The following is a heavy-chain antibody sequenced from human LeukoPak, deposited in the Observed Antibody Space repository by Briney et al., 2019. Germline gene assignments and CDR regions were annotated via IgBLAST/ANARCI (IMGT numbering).Heavy chain of an antibody. V-gene: IGHV3-74*01. J-gene: IGHJ4*02. CDR2: INSDGSST. CDR1: GFTFSSYW. Sequence: GGSLRLSCAASGFTFSSYWMHWVRQAPGKGLVWVSRINSDGSSTSYADSVKGRFTISRDNAKNTLYLQMNSLRAEDTAVYYCAREGVWFGELLSTEDWGQGTLVTVSS. CDR3: AREGVWFGELLSTED. D-gene: IGHD3-10*01.